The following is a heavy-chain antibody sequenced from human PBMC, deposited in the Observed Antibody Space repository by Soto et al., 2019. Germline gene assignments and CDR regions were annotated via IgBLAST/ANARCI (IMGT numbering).Heavy chain of an antibody. CDR2: INSSSSYI. CDR3: AGCLIEDLAH. J-gene: IGHJ4*01. Sequence: GGSLRLSCAASGFTFSNYSMNWVRQAPGKGLEWVSSINSSSSYIYYADSVKGRFTISRDNAKNSLYLQMNSLRAEDTAVYYCAGCLIEDLAHWGHGTLVTVSS. V-gene: IGHV3-21*01. CDR1: GFTFSNYS. D-gene: IGHD2-8*01.